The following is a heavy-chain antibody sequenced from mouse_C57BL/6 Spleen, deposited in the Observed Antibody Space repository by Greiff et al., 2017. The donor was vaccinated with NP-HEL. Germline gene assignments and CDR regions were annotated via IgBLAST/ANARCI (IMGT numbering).Heavy chain of an antibody. V-gene: IGHV1-81*01. CDR1: GYTFTSYG. CDR2: IYPRSGNT. Sequence: QVQLKESGAELARPGASVKLSCKASGYTFTSYGISWVKQRTGQGLEWIGEIYPRSGNTYYNEKLKGKAALTADKSSSTAYMELRSLTSEDSAVYFCARSSEIRRYFDVWGTGTTVTVSS. D-gene: IGHD5-1-1*01. CDR3: ARSSEIRRYFDV. J-gene: IGHJ1*03.